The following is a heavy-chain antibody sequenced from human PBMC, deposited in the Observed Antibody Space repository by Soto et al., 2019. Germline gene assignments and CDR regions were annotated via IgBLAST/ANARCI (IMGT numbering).Heavy chain of an antibody. Sequence: SETLSLTCTVSGGSISSGGYYWSWIRQHPGKGLEWIGYIYYSGSTYYNPSLKSRVTISVDTSKNQFSLKLSSVTAADTAVYYCARDGRSEIYSSSITTKAPGYYYMDVWGKGTTVTVSS. CDR2: IYYSGST. J-gene: IGHJ6*03. D-gene: IGHD6-6*01. V-gene: IGHV4-31*03. CDR3: ARDGRSEIYSSSITTKAPGYYYMDV. CDR1: GGSISSGGYY.